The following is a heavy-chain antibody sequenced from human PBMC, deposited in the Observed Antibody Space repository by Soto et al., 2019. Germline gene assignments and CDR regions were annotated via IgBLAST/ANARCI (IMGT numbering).Heavy chain of an antibody. D-gene: IGHD2-21*02. CDR3: AREDDGGDRDYYGLDV. J-gene: IGHJ6*02. Sequence: QVQLQQSGPVLVKPSQTLSLTCTVSGGSISYEYYHWTWIRQSPGKGLEWIGYIHYSGSIIYNPSFKSRVTISVDTSKNQFSLQLSSVTAADTAVYFCAREDDGGDRDYYGLDVWGQGTTVTVSS. CDR1: GGSISYEYYH. CDR2: IHYSGSI. V-gene: IGHV4-30-4*08.